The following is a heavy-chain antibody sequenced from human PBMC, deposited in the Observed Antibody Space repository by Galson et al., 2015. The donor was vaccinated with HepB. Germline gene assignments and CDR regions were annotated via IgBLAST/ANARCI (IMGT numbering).Heavy chain of an antibody. CDR3: ARTGRVTALSGFDY. J-gene: IGHJ4*02. D-gene: IGHD2-21*02. CDR1: GGTFSSYA. V-gene: IGHV1-69*13. Sequence: SVKVSCKASGGTFSSYAISWVRQAPGQGLEWMGGIIPIFGTANYAQKFQGRVTITADESTSTAYMELSSLRSEDTAVYYCARTGRVTALSGFDYWGQGTLVTVSS. CDR2: IIPIFGTA.